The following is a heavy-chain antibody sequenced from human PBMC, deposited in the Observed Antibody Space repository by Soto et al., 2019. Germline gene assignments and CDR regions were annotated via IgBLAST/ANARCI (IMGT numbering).Heavy chain of an antibody. CDR3: VRAPLNNRFKFFH. Sequence: QGQLVQSGPEMKKPGSSVKVSCKISGGTFSGTAINWVRQAPGQGHEWVGGIIPVFATTHYPQKIQGRVTITADDSTNTVYLELNRLRSDDTAVYHCVRAPLNNRFKFFHWAQGTRVTVSS. CDR2: IIPVFATT. D-gene: IGHD1-1*01. CDR1: GGTFSGTA. J-gene: IGHJ1*01. V-gene: IGHV1-69*01.